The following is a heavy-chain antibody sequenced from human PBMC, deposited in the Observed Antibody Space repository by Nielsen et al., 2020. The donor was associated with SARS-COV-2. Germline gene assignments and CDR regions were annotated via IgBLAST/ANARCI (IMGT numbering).Heavy chain of an antibody. D-gene: IGHD6-13*01. Sequence: ASVKVSCKASGYTFTGYYMHWVRQAPGQGLEWMGRINPNSGGTNYAQKFQGRVTMTRDTSISTAYMELSRLRSDDTAVYYCARGNRVAAAGTGYYYYMDVWGKGTTVTASS. V-gene: IGHV1-2*06. CDR1: GYTFTGYY. J-gene: IGHJ6*03. CDR2: INPNSGGT. CDR3: ARGNRVAAAGTGYYYYMDV.